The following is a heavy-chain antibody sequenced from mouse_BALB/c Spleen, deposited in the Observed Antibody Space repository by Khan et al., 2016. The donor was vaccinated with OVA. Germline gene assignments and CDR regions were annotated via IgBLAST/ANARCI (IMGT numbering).Heavy chain of an antibody. D-gene: IGHD1-1*01. CDR1: GFTFSSYG. J-gene: IGHJ2*01. CDR2: ISGDSNTI. V-gene: IGHV5-17*02. CDR3: EKSDCYGYYFDY. Sequence: EVKLEESGGDLVQPGGSRKLSCAASGFTFSSYGMHWVRQAPEKGLEWVAYISGDSNTIYYADTLKGRFTISRDNPRNTLFLQMTSLMSEDTAMYYCEKSDCYGYYFDYWGPGTTLTVSS.